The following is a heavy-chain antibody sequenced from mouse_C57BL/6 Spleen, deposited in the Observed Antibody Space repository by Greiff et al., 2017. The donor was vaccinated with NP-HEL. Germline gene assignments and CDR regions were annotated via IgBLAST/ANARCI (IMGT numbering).Heavy chain of an antibody. J-gene: IGHJ2*01. V-gene: IGHV1-69*01. CDR1: GYTFTSYW. CDR2: IDPSDSYT. CDR3: ARSPQGDLDY. Sequence: VQLQQPGAELVMPGASVKLSCKASGYTFTSYWMHWVKQRPGQGLEWIGEIDPSDSYTNYNQKFKGKSTVTVDKSSSTAYMQLSSLTSEDSAVYYCARSPQGDLDYWGQGTTLTVSS. D-gene: IGHD3-3*01.